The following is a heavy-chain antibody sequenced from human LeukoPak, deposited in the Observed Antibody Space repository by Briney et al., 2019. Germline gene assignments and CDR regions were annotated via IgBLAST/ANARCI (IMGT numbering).Heavy chain of an antibody. CDR2: IYSGGST. D-gene: IGHD6-19*01. CDR1: GFTVSSNY. J-gene: IGHJ5*02. V-gene: IGHV3-53*01. CDR3: ASLSIAVAGKRNWFDP. Sequence: GGSLRLSCAASGFTVSSNYMSWVRQAPGKGLEWVSVIYSGGSTYYADSVKGRFTISRDNSKNTLYLQMNSLRAEDTAVYYCASLSIAVAGKRNWFDPWGQGTLVPVSS.